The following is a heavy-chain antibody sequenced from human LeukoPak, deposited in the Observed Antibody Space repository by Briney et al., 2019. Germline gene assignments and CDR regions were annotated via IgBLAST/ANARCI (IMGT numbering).Heavy chain of an antibody. CDR2: ISGSGGST. J-gene: IGHJ6*02. CDR1: GFTFSSYA. CDR3: AKDIVATSYYYYYGMDV. D-gene: IGHD5-12*01. Sequence: GGSLRLSCAASGFTFSSYAMSWVRQAPGKGLEWVSAISGSGGSTYYADSVKGRFTISRGNSKNTLYLQMNSLRAEDTAVYYCAKDIVATSYYYYYGMDVWGQGTTVTVSS. V-gene: IGHV3-23*01.